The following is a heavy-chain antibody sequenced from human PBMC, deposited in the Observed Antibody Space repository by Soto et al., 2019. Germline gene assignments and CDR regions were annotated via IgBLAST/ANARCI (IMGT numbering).Heavy chain of an antibody. CDR1: GGSISSSSYY. D-gene: IGHD6-13*01. CDR3: ARPSSQPSPGWFDP. CDR2: IYYSGST. V-gene: IGHV4-39*01. J-gene: IGHJ5*02. Sequence: QLQLQESGPGLVKPSETLSLTCTVSGGSISSSSYYWGWIRQPPGKGLEWIGSIYYSGSTYYNPSLNSRVTISVDTSKNQFSRKLSSVTAADTAVYYCARPSSQPSPGWFDPWGQGTLVTVSS.